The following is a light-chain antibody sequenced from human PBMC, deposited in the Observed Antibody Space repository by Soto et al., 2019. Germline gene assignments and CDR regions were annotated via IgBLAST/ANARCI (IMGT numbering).Light chain of an antibody. CDR3: QQYYNWPRT. J-gene: IGKJ1*01. CDR1: QDISNY. V-gene: IGKV1-33*01. Sequence: DIQMTQSPSSLSASVGDIVTITCQASQDISNYLNWYQQKPGKAPKLLIYDASSLESGVPSRFSGSGSGTEFTLTISSLQSEDFAVYYCQQYYNWPRTFGQGTKVDIK. CDR2: DAS.